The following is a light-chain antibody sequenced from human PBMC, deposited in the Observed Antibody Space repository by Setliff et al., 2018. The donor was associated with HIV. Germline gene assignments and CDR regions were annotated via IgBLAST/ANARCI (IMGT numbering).Light chain of an antibody. CDR1: SSDVGGYNY. J-gene: IGLJ3*02. Sequence: QSVLIQPASVSGSPGQSITTSCTGTSSDVGGYNYVSWYQQHPGKAPKLMIYDVSNRPSGVSNRFSGSKSGNTASLTISGLQAEDEADYYCSSYAGSNRRVFGGGTKVTVL. V-gene: IGLV2-14*03. CDR3: SSYAGSNRRV. CDR2: DVS.